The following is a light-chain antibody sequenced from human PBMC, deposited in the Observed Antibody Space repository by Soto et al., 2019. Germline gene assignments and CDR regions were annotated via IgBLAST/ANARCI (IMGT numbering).Light chain of an antibody. J-gene: IGKJ1*01. Sequence: IVLTQSPATLSLSPGKGASLSCRASQNISNYLIWYQQKPGQAPRLLIYDVSNRATGIPARFSGSGSGTEFTLTISSLQSEDFAVYYCQQYNNWPRTFGQGTKVDIK. CDR2: DVS. V-gene: IGKV3-11*01. CDR1: QNISNY. CDR3: QQYNNWPRT.